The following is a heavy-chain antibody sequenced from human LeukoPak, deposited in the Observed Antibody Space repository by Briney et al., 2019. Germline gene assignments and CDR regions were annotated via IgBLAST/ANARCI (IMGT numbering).Heavy chain of an antibody. CDR3: ARVNYYGSGSYYKDLGYYYYGMDV. J-gene: IGHJ6*02. V-gene: IGHV4-4*07. CDR1: GGSISSYY. Sequence: PSETLSPTCTVSGGSISSYYWSWIRQPAGKGLEWIGRIYTSGSPNYNPSLKSRVTMSVDTSKNQFSLKLSSVTAADTAVYYCARVNYYGSGSYYKDLGYYYYGMDVWGQGTTVTVSS. D-gene: IGHD3-10*01. CDR2: IYTSGSP.